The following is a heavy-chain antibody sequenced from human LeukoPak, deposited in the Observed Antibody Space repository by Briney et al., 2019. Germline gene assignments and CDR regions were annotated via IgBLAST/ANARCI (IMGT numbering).Heavy chain of an antibody. J-gene: IGHJ6*03. Sequence: SVKVSCKASGYTFTSYGISWVRQAPGQGLEWMGGIIPIFGTANYAQKFQGRVTMTRDMSTSTVYMELSSLRSEDTAVYYCARDAYYYGSGTLNYYYYYYMDVWGKGTTVTVSS. CDR1: GYTFTSYG. CDR3: ARDAYYYGSGTLNYYYYYYMDV. D-gene: IGHD3-10*01. V-gene: IGHV1-69*05. CDR2: IIPIFGTA.